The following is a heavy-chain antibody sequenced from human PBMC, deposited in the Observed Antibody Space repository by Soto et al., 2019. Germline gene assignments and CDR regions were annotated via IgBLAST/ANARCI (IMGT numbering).Heavy chain of an antibody. J-gene: IGHJ5*02. CDR3: ATQAWDL. CDR1: GITFSRYD. CDR2: INGGRS. V-gene: IGHV3-23*01. Sequence: EVQLLESGGGLVQPGGSLRLSCEASGITFSRYDMSWVRQAPGTGLEWVSAINGGRSFYGDSVEGRFTVSRDNSKNMLYLQMISLRVEDTAIYYCATQAWDLWGQGTLVIVSS.